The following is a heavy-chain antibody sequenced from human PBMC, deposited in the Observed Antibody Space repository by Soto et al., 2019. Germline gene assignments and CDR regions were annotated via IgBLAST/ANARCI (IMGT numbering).Heavy chain of an antibody. CDR2: IYWDDDK. CDR3: AHRVLRTFFVLVTTSAIFFDF. J-gene: IGHJ4*01. Sequence: QITLNESGPTVVRPTETLTLTCRVSGFSLTTSGVCVGWILQSPGKAPEWLALIYWDDDKRYSASLKSRRTIPKDTYKNQVVLTVSDLDPTDTATYFCAHRVLRTFFVLVTTSAIFFDFWGHGTPFAVSS. V-gene: IGHV2-5*02. D-gene: IGHD3-3*01. CDR1: GFSLTTSGVC.